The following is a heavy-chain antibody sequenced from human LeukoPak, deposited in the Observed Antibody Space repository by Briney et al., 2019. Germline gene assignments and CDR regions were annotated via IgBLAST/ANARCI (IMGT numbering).Heavy chain of an antibody. Sequence: GGSLRLSCAASGFTFSSYGVSWVRQAPGKGLEWVSAISGSGVSTYYADSVKGRFTISKDNSKNTMYLQMNSLRAEDTAVYYCARHGVTYFDYWGQGTLVTVSS. CDR1: GFTFSSYG. J-gene: IGHJ4*02. CDR2: ISGSGVST. CDR3: ARHGVTYFDY. D-gene: IGHD4-11*01. V-gene: IGHV3-23*01.